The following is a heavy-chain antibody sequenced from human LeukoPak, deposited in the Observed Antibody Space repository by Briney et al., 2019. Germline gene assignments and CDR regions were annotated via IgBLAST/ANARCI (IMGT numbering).Heavy chain of an antibody. V-gene: IGHV3-23*01. Sequence: PGGSLRLSCAASGFTFSIYAMNWVRQAPGKGLECVLSISYSGSTYYADSVKGRFTISRVNSKSTLYLQMNSLRAEDTALYYCAKGSGGVTTTIDHWGQGTLVTASS. CDR3: AKGSGGVTTTIDH. CDR2: ISYSGST. J-gene: IGHJ4*02. CDR1: GFTFSIYA. D-gene: IGHD2-21*02.